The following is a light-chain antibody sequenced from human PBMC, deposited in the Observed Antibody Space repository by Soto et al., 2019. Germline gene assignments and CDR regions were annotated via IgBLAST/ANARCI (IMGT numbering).Light chain of an antibody. CDR3: SSYTSSSTLVI. CDR1: SADVGHYNF. J-gene: IGLJ2*01. Sequence: SVLTQPASVSGSPGQSITISCAGTSADVGHYNFVSWYQQHPGKAPKLMIYDVTNRPSGVSNRFSGSKSGNTASLTISGLQAEAEADYYCSSYTSSSTLVIFGGGTKLTVL. V-gene: IGLV2-14*03. CDR2: DVT.